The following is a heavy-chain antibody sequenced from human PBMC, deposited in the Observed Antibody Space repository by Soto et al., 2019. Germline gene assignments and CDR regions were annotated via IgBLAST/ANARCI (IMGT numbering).Heavy chain of an antibody. J-gene: IGHJ4*02. CDR2: IYWDDDK. D-gene: IGHD3-22*01. CDR1: GFSLSTSGVG. V-gene: IGHV2-5*02. Sequence: QITLKESGPTLVKPTQTLTLTCTFSGFSLSTSGVGVGWIRQPPGKALEWLALIYWDDDKRYSPSLKSRLTITKDTSIHQVVLTMPHMAPVDTAPYYCAHSRYYDSSGYYRGNLDYWGQGTLVTVSS. CDR3: AHSRYYDSSGYYRGNLDY.